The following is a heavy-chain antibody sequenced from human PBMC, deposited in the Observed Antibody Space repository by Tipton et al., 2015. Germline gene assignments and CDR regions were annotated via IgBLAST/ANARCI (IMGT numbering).Heavy chain of an antibody. CDR1: GDSVSSNTAA. CDR3: ARDWFGRFLDY. V-gene: IGHV6-1*01. CDR2: TYYRSNWNN. J-gene: IGHJ4*02. D-gene: IGHD3-16*01. Sequence: PGLVKPSQTLSLTCAISGDSVSSNTAAWHWIRQSPSRGLEWLGRTYYRSNWNNDYAVSVKSRVTVTPDTSKNQFSLQLNSVTPEDTAVYYCARDWFGRFLDYWGQGTLVTVSS.